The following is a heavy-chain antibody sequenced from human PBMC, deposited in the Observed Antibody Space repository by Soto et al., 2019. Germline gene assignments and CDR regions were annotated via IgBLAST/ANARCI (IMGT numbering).Heavy chain of an antibody. CDR1: GFTFSSYS. V-gene: IGHV3-21*01. D-gene: IGHD3-10*01. Sequence: GGSLRLSCAASGFTFSSYSMNWVRQAPGKGLEWVSSISSSSSYIYYADSVKGRFTISRDNAKNSLYLQMNSLRAEDTAVYYCARDRPTMVRGVMTKYYYYYMDVWGKGTTVTVSS. J-gene: IGHJ6*03. CDR3: ARDRPTMVRGVMTKYYYYYMDV. CDR2: ISSSSSYI.